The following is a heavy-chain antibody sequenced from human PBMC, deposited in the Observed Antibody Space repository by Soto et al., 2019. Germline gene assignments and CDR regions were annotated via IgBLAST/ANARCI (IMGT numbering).Heavy chain of an antibody. D-gene: IGHD3-10*01. CDR3: ARASNYGSGSYYKNYGMDV. J-gene: IGHJ6*02. CDR2: INPNSGGT. V-gene: IGHV1-2*04. CDR1: GCTFTGYY. Sequence: ASVKVSCKASGCTFTGYYMHWVRQAPGQGLEWMGWINPNSGGTNYAQKFQGWVTMTRDTSISTAYMELSRLRSDDTAVYYCARASNYGSGSYYKNYGMDVWGQGTTVTVSS.